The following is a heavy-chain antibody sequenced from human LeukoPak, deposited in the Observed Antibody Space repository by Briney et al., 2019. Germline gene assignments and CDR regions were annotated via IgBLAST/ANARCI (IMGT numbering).Heavy chain of an antibody. V-gene: IGHV3-74*01. CDR3: TRADTTVH. J-gene: IGHJ4*02. Sequence: GGSLRLSCAASGFTLSSYWMHWVRQAPGQGLVWVSRINSDGSSTSYADSVKGRFTISRDNAKNTLYLQMNSLRAEDTVVYYCTRADTTVHWGQGTLVTVSS. CDR1: GFTLSSYW. CDR2: INSDGSST. D-gene: IGHD1-1*01.